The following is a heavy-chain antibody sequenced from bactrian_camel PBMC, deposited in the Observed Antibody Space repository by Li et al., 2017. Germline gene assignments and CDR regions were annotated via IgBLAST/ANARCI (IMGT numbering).Heavy chain of an antibody. V-gene: IGHV3S53*01. CDR1: GYTYTDVC. CDR2: IDSRGYT. CDR3: ASSPLRWGDCPGGITDFRY. J-gene: IGHJ6*01. Sequence: HVQLVESGGGSVQTGGSLQVSCTAYGYTYTDVCMGWFRQAPGESRERVADIDSRGYTTYADSVKGRFTLSKDNAKKTVYLRMNSLNPEDTAMYICASSPLRWGDCPGGITDFRYWGQGTQVTVS. D-gene: IGHD5*01.